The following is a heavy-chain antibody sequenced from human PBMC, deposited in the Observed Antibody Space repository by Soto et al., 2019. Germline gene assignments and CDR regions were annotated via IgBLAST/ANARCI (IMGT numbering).Heavy chain of an antibody. J-gene: IGHJ5*02. CDR3: ARRVGSCSGTSCNGWFDP. CDR2: IYHSGST. V-gene: IGHV4-39*01. Sequence: SETLSLTCSVSGDSISKTTSYWGWIRQPPGKGLEWIGTIYHSGSTYYNPSLMSRVTLSVDKSKNQFSLKLNSVTAADTAEYYCARRVGSCSGTSCNGWFDPWGQGTLVTVSS. CDR1: GDSISKTTSY. D-gene: IGHD2-2*01.